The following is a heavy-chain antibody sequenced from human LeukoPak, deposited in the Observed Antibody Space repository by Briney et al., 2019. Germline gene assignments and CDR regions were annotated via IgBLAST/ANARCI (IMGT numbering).Heavy chain of an antibody. CDR3: ARWASIQATYFFDY. J-gene: IGHJ4*02. CDR2: IWYDGSYK. CDR1: GFTFNSYG. Sequence: GRSLRLSCAASGFTFNSYGMHWVRQAPGKGLEWVAVIWYDGSYKYCADSVKGRFTISKDNSKNTLELQMSSLRADDTAVYYCARWASIQATYFFDYWGQGTLVTASS. V-gene: IGHV3-33*01. D-gene: IGHD2-21*01.